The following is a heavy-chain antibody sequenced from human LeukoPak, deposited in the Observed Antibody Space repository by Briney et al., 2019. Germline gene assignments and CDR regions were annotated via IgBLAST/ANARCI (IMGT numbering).Heavy chain of an antibody. Sequence: ASVKVSCKASGYTFTGYYIHWVRQAPGQGLEWMGWINPNSGGTNYAQKFQGRVTMTRDTSISTAYMELSRLRSDDTAVYYCARTRFSKFGYDFWSGYRHFDYWGQGTLVTVSS. CDR1: GYTFTGYY. CDR2: INPNSGGT. D-gene: IGHD3-3*01. J-gene: IGHJ4*02. V-gene: IGHV1-2*02. CDR3: ARTRFSKFGYDFWSGYRHFDY.